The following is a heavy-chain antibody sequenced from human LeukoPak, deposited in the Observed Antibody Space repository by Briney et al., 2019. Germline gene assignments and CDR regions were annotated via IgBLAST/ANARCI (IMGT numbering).Heavy chain of an antibody. Sequence: PSETLSLTCAVYGGSFSGYYWSWIRQPPGKGLEWIGYIYYSGSTNYSPSLKSRVTISVDTSMNQFSLKLSSVTAADTAVYYCAREDNYDSSGYLDYWGQGTLVTVSS. J-gene: IGHJ4*02. CDR2: IYYSGST. CDR1: GGSFSGYY. CDR3: AREDNYDSSGYLDY. D-gene: IGHD3-22*01. V-gene: IGHV4-59*01.